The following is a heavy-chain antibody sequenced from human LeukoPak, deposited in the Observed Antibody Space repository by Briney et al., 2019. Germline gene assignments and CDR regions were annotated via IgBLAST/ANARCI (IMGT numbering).Heavy chain of an antibody. Sequence: SVKVSCKASGGTFSSYAISWVRQAPGQGLEWMGGIIPIFGTANYAQKFQGRVTITADESTSTAYMELSSLRSEDTAVYYCARAREYYYDSSGPDDAFDIWGQGTMITVSS. CDR1: GGTFSSYA. CDR3: ARAREYYYDSSGPDDAFDI. D-gene: IGHD3-22*01. J-gene: IGHJ3*02. CDR2: IIPIFGTA. V-gene: IGHV1-69*01.